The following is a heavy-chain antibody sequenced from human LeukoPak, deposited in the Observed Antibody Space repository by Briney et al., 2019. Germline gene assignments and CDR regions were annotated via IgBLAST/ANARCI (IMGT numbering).Heavy chain of an antibody. CDR2: ISISGENT. D-gene: IGHD6-6*01. Sequence: GGSLRLPCAASGFTFSSYAMSWVRQAPGKGLEWVSDISISGENTYYADSVKGRFTISRDTSRNTLYLQMHSLRAEDTAVYYCAILISTSSFRFSDYWGQGTLVTVSS. CDR3: AILISTSSFRFSDY. J-gene: IGHJ4*02. CDR1: GFTFSSYA. V-gene: IGHV3-23*01.